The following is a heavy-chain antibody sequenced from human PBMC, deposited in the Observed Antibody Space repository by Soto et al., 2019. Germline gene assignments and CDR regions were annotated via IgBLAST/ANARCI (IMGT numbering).Heavy chain of an antibody. CDR2: IHGAGGSA. V-gene: IGHV3-23*01. Sequence: EVHLLESGGGLVQPGGSLRLSCVASGFTFNNYAMSWVRQAPGKGLEWVSSIHGAGGSADYADSVKGRFTISRDDSKSTLPLQMSGLRTEDTSTYYCAKERVNGNSVWDPFDIWGQGTTVIVSA. D-gene: IGHD1-1*01. J-gene: IGHJ3*02. CDR3: AKERVNGNSVWDPFDI. CDR1: GFTFNNYA.